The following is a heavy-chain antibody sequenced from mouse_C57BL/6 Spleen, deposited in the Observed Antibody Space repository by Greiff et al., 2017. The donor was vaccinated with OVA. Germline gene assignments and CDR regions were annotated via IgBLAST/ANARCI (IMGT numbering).Heavy chain of an antibody. Sequence: QVQLQQPGAELVKPGASVKLSCKASGYTFTSYWMQWVKQRPGQGLEWIGEIDPSDSYTTYNQKFKGKATLTVDTSSSTAYMQLSSLTSEDSAVYYCARKGGNGSSPYYYAMDYWGQGTSVTVSS. D-gene: IGHD1-1*01. CDR1: GYTFTSYW. CDR2: IDPSDSYT. J-gene: IGHJ4*01. V-gene: IGHV1-50*01. CDR3: ARKGGNGSSPYYYAMDY.